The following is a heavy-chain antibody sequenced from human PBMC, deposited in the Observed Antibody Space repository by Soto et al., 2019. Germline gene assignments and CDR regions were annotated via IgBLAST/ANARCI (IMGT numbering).Heavy chain of an antibody. Sequence: EVQLVESGGGLVQPGGSLRLSCAASGFTCRNYDMHWVRQGTGKGLEWVSGISAAGDPDYADSVEGRFTISRENAQNSFFLQMNSLRVGDTAVYYCARTDRDFYGLDVWGQGTTVIVSS. CDR1: GFTCRNYD. CDR3: ARTDRDFYGLDV. V-gene: IGHV3-13*05. CDR2: ISAAGDP. J-gene: IGHJ6*02.